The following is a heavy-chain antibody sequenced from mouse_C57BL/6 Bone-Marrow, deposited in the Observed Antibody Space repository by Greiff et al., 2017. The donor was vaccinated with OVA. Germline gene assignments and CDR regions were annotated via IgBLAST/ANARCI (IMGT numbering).Heavy chain of an antibody. CDR1: GYAFTNYL. J-gene: IGHJ4*01. CDR3: ARGERYDGYDVRAMDY. Sequence: QVQLQQSGAELVRPGTSVKVSCKASGYAFTNYLIEWVKQRPGQGLEWIGVINPGSGGTNYNEKFKGKATLTADKSSSTAYMQLSSLTAEDSAVYVSARGERYDGYDVRAMDYWGQGTSVTVSS. CDR2: INPGSGGT. V-gene: IGHV1-54*01. D-gene: IGHD2-3*01.